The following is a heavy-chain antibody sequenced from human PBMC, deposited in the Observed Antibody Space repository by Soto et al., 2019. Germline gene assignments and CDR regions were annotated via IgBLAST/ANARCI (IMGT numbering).Heavy chain of an antibody. V-gene: IGHV4-4*02. J-gene: IGHJ4*02. CDR2: IYHSGST. CDR3: ATSKSKTFQY. Sequence: QVQLQESGPGLEKPSGTLSLTCAVSSGSISSDNWWIWVRQPPGEGLEYIGEIYHSGSTHYNPSLNSRVTISVDKSKNQFSLKLTSVTAADTAVYYCATSKSKTFQYWGQGTLVTVSS. CDR1: SGSISSDNW.